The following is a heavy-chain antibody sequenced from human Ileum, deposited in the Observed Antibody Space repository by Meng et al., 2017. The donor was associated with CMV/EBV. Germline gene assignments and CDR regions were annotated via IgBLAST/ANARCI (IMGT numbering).Heavy chain of an antibody. Sequence: GESLKISCAGSGFTFDRYWMTWVRQAPGKGLEWVANIKQDGSKIYYVDSVKGRFTISRDNARNSLYLQMNSLRAEDTAVYYCANGDVNSGWSFWGQGTLVTVSS. CDR3: ANGDVNSGWSF. D-gene: IGHD6-19*01. J-gene: IGHJ4*02. CDR1: GFTFDRYW. CDR2: IKQDGSKI. V-gene: IGHV3-7*01.